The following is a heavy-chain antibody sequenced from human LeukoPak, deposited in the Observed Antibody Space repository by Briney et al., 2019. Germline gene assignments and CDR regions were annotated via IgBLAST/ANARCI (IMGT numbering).Heavy chain of an antibody. J-gene: IGHJ5*02. CDR3: ARDGDLTGYYNWFDP. CDR2: ISSSSSYI. D-gene: IGHD3-9*01. V-gene: IGHV3-21*01. CDR1: GFTFSSYS. Sequence: GGSLRLSCAASGFTFSSYSMNWVRQAPGKGLEWVSSISSSSSYIYYADSVKGRFTISRDNAKSSLYLQMNSLRAEDTAVYYCARDGDLTGYYNWFDPWGQGTLVTVSS.